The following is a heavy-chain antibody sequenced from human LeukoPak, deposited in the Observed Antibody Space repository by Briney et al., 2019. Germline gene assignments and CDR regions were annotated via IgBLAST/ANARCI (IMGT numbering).Heavy chain of an antibody. CDR3: ARAVLRLRLGELSLLDY. CDR1: GYTFTGYY. J-gene: IGHJ4*02. Sequence: ASVKVSCKASGYTFTGYYMHWVRQAPGQGLEWMGWINPNSGGTNYAQKFQGRVTMTRDTSISTAYMELRRLRSDDTAVYYCARAVLRLRLGELSLLDYWGQGTLVTVSS. V-gene: IGHV1-2*02. CDR2: INPNSGGT. D-gene: IGHD3-16*02.